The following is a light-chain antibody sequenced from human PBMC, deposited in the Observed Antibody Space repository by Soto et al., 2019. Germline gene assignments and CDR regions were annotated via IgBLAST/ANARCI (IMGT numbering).Light chain of an antibody. CDR3: SSYTSSSTLGV. Sequence: QSALTQPASVSGSPGQSITMSCTGTSSDVGGYNYVSWYQQHPGKAPKLMIYDVSNRPSGVSNRFSGSKSGNTASLTISGLQAEDEADYYCSSYTSSSTLGVFVGGTKVTVL. CDR2: DVS. V-gene: IGLV2-14*01. CDR1: SSDVGGYNY. J-gene: IGLJ2*01.